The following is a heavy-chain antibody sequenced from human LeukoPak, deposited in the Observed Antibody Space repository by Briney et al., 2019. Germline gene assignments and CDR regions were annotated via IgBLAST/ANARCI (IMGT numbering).Heavy chain of an antibody. CDR2: IYYSGST. D-gene: IGHD6-13*01. V-gene: IGHV4-30-4*01. CDR1: GGSISSGNYY. J-gene: IGHJ4*02. Sequence: PSETLSLTCTVSGGSISSGNYYWSWIRQPPGKGLEWIGYIYYSGSTYYNPSLKSRVTISVDTSKNQFSLKLGSVTAADTAVYYCARRFIGARGFDYWGQGTLVTVSS. CDR3: ARRFIGARGFDY.